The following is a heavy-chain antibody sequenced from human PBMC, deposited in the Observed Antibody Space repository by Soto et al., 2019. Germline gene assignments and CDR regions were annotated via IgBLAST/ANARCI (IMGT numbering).Heavy chain of an antibody. V-gene: IGHV1-46*01. CDR2: INPSGGST. Sequence: QVQLVQSGAEVKKPGASVKVSCKASGYTFTSYYMHWVRQAPGQGLEWMGIINPSGGSTSYAQKFQGRVTMTRDTSTSTVYLALSSLRSEDTAVYYCAISSLGYCTNGVCSDVEYFQHWGQGTLVTVSS. D-gene: IGHD2-8*01. J-gene: IGHJ1*01. CDR3: AISSLGYCTNGVCSDVEYFQH. CDR1: GYTFTSYY.